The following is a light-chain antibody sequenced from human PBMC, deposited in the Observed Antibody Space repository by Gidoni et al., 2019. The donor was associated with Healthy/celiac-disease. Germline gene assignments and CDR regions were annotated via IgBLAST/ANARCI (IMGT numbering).Light chain of an antibody. CDR3: SSYTSSSTLVV. CDR1: SSDVGGYNY. Sequence: QSALTQPASVSGAPGQAITISCTGTSSDVGGYNYVSWYQQHPVKAPKLMIYEVSNRPSGVSTRFSGSKSGNTASLTISGLQAEDEADYYCSSYTSSSTLVVFGGGTKLTVL. V-gene: IGLV2-14*01. J-gene: IGLJ2*01. CDR2: EVS.